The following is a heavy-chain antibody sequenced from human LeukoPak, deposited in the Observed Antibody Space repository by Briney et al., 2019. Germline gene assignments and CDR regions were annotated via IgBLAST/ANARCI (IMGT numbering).Heavy chain of an antibody. V-gene: IGHV3-33*08. J-gene: IGHJ4*02. CDR1: GFTFSSYA. Sequence: PGRSLRLSCAASGFTFSSYAMHWVRQAPGKGLAWVAVIWYDESIKHYGDSVKGRFTISRDNSKNTLYLQMNSLRAEDTAVYYCAREGNYDSSGYYLIDYWGQGTLVTVSS. CDR2: IWYDESIK. CDR3: AREGNYDSSGYYLIDY. D-gene: IGHD3-22*01.